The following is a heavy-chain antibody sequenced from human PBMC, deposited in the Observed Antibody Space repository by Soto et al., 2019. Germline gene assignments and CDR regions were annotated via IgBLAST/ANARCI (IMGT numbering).Heavy chain of an antibody. J-gene: IGHJ6*02. Sequence: ASVKVSCKASGYTFTSYAMHWVRQAPGQRLEWMGWINAGNGNTKYSQKFQGRVTITRDTSASTAYMELSSLRSEDTAVYYCARVGHIVVVTAIPDYYYYGMDVWGQRTTVTVSS. CDR3: ARVGHIVVVTAIPDYYYYGMDV. CDR1: GYTFTSYA. D-gene: IGHD2-21*02. V-gene: IGHV1-3*01. CDR2: INAGNGNT.